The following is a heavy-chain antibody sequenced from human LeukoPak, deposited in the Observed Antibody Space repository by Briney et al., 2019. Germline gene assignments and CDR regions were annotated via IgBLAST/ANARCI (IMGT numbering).Heavy chain of an antibody. CDR1: GYTFTSYD. Sequence: ASVKVSCKASGYTFTSYDINWVRQATGQGLEWMGWMNPNSGNTGYAQKFQGRVTMTRNTSISTAYMELSSLRSEDTAVYYCARDGSADYYYYYMDVWGKGTTVTVSS. CDR2: MNPNSGNT. J-gene: IGHJ6*03. CDR3: ARDGSADYYYYYMDV. V-gene: IGHV1-8*01.